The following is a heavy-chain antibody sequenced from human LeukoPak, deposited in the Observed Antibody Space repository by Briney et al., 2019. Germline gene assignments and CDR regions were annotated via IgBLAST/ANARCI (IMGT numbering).Heavy chain of an antibody. CDR1: GFTFSIYG. J-gene: IGHJ4*02. V-gene: IGHV3-30*18. CDR2: ISYDGSNK. D-gene: IGHD3-9*01. CDR3: AKDFDYYFDY. Sequence: PGGSLRLSCAASGFTFSIYGMHWVRQAPGKGLEWVAVISYDGSNKYYADSVKGRFTISRDNSKNTLYLQMNSLRAEDTAVYYCAKDFDYYFDYWGQGTLVTVSS.